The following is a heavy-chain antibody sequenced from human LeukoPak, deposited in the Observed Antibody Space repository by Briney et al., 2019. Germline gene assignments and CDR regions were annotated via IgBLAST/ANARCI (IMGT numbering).Heavy chain of an antibody. CDR2: ISSTYYGGTL. CDR3: ARGPIQLWIHNGMEV. Sequence: RSLRLSCTPSLVGAGDHAMTSVPGAPGKGVGWIGGISSTYYGGTLESAPSVKDRFFISSDDSRHIVYLQMNGVKCADPARYYCARGPIQLWIHNGMEVSGEGGTVTVSS. J-gene: IGHJ6*01. D-gene: IGHD5-18*01. V-gene: IGHV3-49*04. CDR1: LVGAGDHA.